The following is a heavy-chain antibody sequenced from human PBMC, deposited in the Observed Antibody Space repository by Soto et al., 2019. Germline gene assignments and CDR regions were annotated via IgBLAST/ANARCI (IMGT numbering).Heavy chain of an antibody. V-gene: IGHV1-69*02. J-gene: IGHJ5*02. D-gene: IGHD1-1*01. CDR3: ASSLYFFSYNGNDLEAHQTFDP. CDR2: IIPILGIA. CDR1: GGTFSSYT. Sequence: SVKVSCKASGGTFSSYTISWVRQAPGQGLEWMGRIIPILGIANYAQKFQGRVTITADKSTSTAYMELSSLRSEDTAVYYCASSLYFFSYNGNDLEAHQTFDPWAQGTLVTVS.